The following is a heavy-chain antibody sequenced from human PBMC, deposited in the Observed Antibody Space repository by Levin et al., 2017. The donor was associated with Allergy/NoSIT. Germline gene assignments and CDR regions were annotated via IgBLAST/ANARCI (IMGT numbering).Heavy chain of an antibody. Sequence: GGSLRLSCEASGFTFSRHWMTWVRQAPGKGLEWVGNVKEDGSEQYYVDSVKGRFTMSRDNAKNSLYLQMYSLRADDTAVYYCARDRNSGYSGGDALDIWGQGTTVTVSS. CDR2: VKEDGSEQ. J-gene: IGHJ3*02. CDR1: GFTFSRHW. D-gene: IGHD3-22*01. CDR3: ARDRNSGYSGGDALDI. V-gene: IGHV3-7*01.